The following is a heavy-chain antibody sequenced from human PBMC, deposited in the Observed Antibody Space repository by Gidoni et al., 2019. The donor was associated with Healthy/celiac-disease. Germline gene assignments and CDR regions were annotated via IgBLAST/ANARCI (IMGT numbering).Heavy chain of an antibody. Sequence: EVQLVETGGGLIQPGGSLRLSCAGSGCTVSSNYMSWVRQAPGKGLEWVSVIYRGGSTYYADAVKGRFTISRDNSTTTLYLHMNSLRAADTAVYYCYVGAYYYYGMDVWGQGTTVTVSS. CDR3: YVGAYYYYGMDV. CDR1: GCTVSSNY. D-gene: IGHD3-16*01. J-gene: IGHJ6*02. V-gene: IGHV3-53*02. CDR2: IYRGGST.